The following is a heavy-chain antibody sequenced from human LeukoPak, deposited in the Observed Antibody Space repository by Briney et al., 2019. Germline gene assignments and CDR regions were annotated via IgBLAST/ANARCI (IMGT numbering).Heavy chain of an antibody. CDR2: INPNSGDT. J-gene: IGHJ4*02. CDR3: AGDRSGSSPFDY. V-gene: IGHV1-46*01. Sequence: ASVKVSCKASGYKFTSHYIHWVRQAPGQGLEWMGIINPNSGDTVFAQKLQGRVTMTRDTSTSTVYMELSSLRSDDTAIYYCAGDRSGSSPFDYWGQGTLVTISS. CDR1: GYKFTSHY. D-gene: IGHD1-26*01.